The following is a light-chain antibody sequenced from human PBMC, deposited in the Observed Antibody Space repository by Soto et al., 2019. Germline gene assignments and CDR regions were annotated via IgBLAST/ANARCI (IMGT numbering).Light chain of an antibody. CDR1: QSVSSNY. V-gene: IGKV3-20*01. CDR3: QQYGSSPMT. J-gene: IGKJ5*01. Sequence: IVLTQSPVTLSLSPGERSTLSCSSSQSVSSNYLAWYQQKPGQAPRLLIYGASSRATGIPDRFSGSGSGTDFTLTISRLEPEDFAVYYCQQYGSSPMTFGQGTRL. CDR2: GAS.